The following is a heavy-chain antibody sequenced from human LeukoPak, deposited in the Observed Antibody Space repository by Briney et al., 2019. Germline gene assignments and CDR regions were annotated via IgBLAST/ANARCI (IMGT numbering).Heavy chain of an antibody. J-gene: IGHJ2*01. CDR2: ITGNGRST. CDR3: AKSGTVGATRFDWYFDL. CDR1: GFTFNNYA. Sequence: PGGSLRLSCAASGFTFNNYAMGWVRQTPGKGLEWVPGITGNGRSTYYEDSVKGRFTISRDNSKNTLYLQLNSLRAEDTAAYFCAKSGTVGATRFDWYFDLWGRGTQVTVSS. V-gene: IGHV3-23*01. D-gene: IGHD1-26*01.